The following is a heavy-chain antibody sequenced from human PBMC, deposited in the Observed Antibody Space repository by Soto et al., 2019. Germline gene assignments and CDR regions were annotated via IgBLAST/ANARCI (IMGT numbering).Heavy chain of an antibody. CDR2: INYSGSS. J-gene: IGHJ6*02. CDR3: ARTGGMDV. CDR1: DGSFSGYY. Sequence: QVQLQQWGAGLLKPSETLSLTCAVYDGSFSGYYWSWLRQTPGKGLEWSGDINYSGSSKYNPSLESRVTMSVDTSKSQFSLRLSSVTAADTAVYYCARTGGMDVWSQGATVTVSS. V-gene: IGHV4-34*01.